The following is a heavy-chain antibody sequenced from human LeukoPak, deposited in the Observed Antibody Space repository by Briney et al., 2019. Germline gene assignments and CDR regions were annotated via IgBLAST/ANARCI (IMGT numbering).Heavy chain of an antibody. Sequence: GGSLRLSCAASGFTFSSYAMSWVRQAPGKGLEWVSRISGNGGYTYHADSVKGRFTISRDNSKNTLYMQMNSLRAEDTAVYYCAKGNNGCYDSWGQGTLVTVSS. CDR1: GFTFSSYA. CDR2: ISGNGGYT. CDR3: AKGNNGCYDS. D-gene: IGHD2-15*01. V-gene: IGHV3-23*01. J-gene: IGHJ4*02.